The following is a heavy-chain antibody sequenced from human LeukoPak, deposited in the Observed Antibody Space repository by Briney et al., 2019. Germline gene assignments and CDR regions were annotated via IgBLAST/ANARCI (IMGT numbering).Heavy chain of an antibody. Sequence: ASVKVSCKASGYTFTSYGISWVRQAPGQGPEWMGWISAYNGNTNYAQKLQGRVTMTTDTSTSTAYMELRSLRSDDTAVYYCARIFPGTRYSWYFDYWGQGTLVTVSS. J-gene: IGHJ4*02. CDR1: GYTFTSYG. CDR2: ISAYNGNT. D-gene: IGHD2-8*02. V-gene: IGHV1-18*01. CDR3: ARIFPGTRYSWYFDY.